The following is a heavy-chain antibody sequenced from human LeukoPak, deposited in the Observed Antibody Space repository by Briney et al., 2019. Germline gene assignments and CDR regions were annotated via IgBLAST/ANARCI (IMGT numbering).Heavy chain of an antibody. Sequence: SETLSLTCTVSGGSISSSSYYWGWIRQPPGKGLEWIGSIYYSGSTNYNPSLKSRVTISVDTSKNQFSLKLSSVTAADTAVYYCARAAGYSGGWTPYYYMDVWGKGTTVTISS. D-gene: IGHD6-19*01. CDR1: GGSISSSSYY. CDR2: IYYSGST. V-gene: IGHV4-39*07. J-gene: IGHJ6*03. CDR3: ARAAGYSGGWTPYYYMDV.